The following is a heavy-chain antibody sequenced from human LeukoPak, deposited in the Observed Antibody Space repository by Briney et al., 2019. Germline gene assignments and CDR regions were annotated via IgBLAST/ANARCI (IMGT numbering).Heavy chain of an antibody. CDR2: ISGSGGST. D-gene: IGHD5-12*01. CDR3: AKTRSKGGYSGYDSPYYFDY. CDR1: GFTFSSYA. V-gene: IGHV3-23*01. Sequence: SGGSLRLSCAASGFTFSSYAMSWVRQAPGKGLEWVSAISGSGGSTYYADSVKGRFTISRDNSKNTLYLQMNSLRAEDTAVYYCAKTRSKGGYSGYDSPYYFDYWGQGTLVTVSS. J-gene: IGHJ4*02.